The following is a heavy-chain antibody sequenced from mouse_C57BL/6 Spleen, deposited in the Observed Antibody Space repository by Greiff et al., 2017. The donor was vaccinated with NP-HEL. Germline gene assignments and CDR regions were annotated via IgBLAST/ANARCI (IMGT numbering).Heavy chain of an antibody. Sequence: EVKVEESGGGLVKPGGSLKLSCAASGFTFSDYGLHWVRQAPEKGLEWVAYISSGSSTIYYADTVKGRFTISRDNAKNTLFLQMTSLRSEDTAMYYCARGRDYWGQGTSVTVSS. CDR1: GFTFSDYG. CDR3: ARGRDY. V-gene: IGHV5-17*01. CDR2: ISSGSSTI. J-gene: IGHJ4*01.